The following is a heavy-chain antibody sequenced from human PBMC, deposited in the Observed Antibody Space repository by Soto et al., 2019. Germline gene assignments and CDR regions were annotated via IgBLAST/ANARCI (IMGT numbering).Heavy chain of an antibody. CDR3: ARGVGGTHFDY. CDR1: GGAIGEYY. CDR2: IHYIGST. D-gene: IGHD1-26*01. J-gene: IGHJ4*02. Sequence: QVQLQESGPGLVKPSETLSLTCTVSGGAIGEYYWSWIRQPPGKGLEWIGYIHYIGSTNYNPSLKSRVTTSVDTSKNQFSLKLGSVTAADTAMYYCARGVGGTHFDYWGQGILVTVSS. V-gene: IGHV4-59*08.